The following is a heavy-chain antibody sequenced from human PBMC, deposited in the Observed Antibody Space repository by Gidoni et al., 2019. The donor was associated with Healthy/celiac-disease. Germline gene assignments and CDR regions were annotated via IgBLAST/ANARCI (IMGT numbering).Heavy chain of an antibody. CDR2: ISYDGSNK. Sequence: QVQLVESGGGVVQPGRSLRLSCAASGFTFSSYAMHWVRQAPGKGLEWVAVISYDGSNKYYADSVKGRFTISRDNSKNTLYLQMNSLRAEDTAVYYCAREVGYYDSSGLRTFYDAFDIWGQGTMVTVSS. D-gene: IGHD3-22*01. CDR3: AREVGYYDSSGLRTFYDAFDI. V-gene: IGHV3-30-3*01. CDR1: GFTFSSYA. J-gene: IGHJ3*02.